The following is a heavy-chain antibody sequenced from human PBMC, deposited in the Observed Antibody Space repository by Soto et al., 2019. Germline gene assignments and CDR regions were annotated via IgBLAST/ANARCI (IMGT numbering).Heavy chain of an antibody. CDR3: VKGRVAATLATFHI. Sequence: EVQLVESGGGLVQPGWSLRLSCAASGFTFDDYAMHWVRQAPGKGLEWVSGISWNSGNIGYADSVKGRFTISRDNAKNALYRQMNSLRAEDTALYYCVKGRVAATLATFHIWGQGTMVTVSS. CDR1: GFTFDDYA. D-gene: IGHD6-19*01. J-gene: IGHJ3*02. V-gene: IGHV3-9*01. CDR2: ISWNSGNI.